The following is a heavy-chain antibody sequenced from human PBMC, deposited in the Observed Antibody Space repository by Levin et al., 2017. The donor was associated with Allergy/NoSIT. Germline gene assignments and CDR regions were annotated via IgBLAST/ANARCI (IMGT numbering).Heavy chain of an antibody. CDR1: GGSISSGDYY. J-gene: IGHJ4*02. V-gene: IGHV4-30-4*01. D-gene: IGHD6-19*01. CDR3: ARESGWSNSVDY. Sequence: SETLSLTCTVSGGSISSGDYYWSWIRQPPGKGLEWIGYIHYSGSTNYNPSLRSRVTISVDTSKNQFSLKLNSVTAADTAVYCCARESGWSNSVDYWGQGTLVTVSS. CDR2: IHYSGST.